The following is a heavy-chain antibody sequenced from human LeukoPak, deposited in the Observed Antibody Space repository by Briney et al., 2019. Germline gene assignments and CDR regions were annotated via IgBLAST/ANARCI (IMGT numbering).Heavy chain of an antibody. V-gene: IGHV1-18*01. J-gene: IGHJ5*02. D-gene: IGHD2-2*01. CDR2: ISAYNGDT. CDR1: GYTFTSYG. Sequence: ASVKVSCKASGYTFTSYGISWVRQAPGQGLEWMGWISAYNGDTNYAQKIQGRVTMTTDTSTTTAYMELRSLRPDDTAVYYCARDPAPLRGTSDNWFDPWGQGTLVTVSS. CDR3: ARDPAPLRGTSDNWFDP.